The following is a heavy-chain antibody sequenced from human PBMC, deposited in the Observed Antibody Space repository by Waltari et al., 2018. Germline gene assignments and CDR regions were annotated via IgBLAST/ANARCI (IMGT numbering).Heavy chain of an antibody. CDR3: VRDAIYGRRSFDS. D-gene: IGHD2-15*01. Sequence: PGKGLEWVAIINQDGSETHYVESVKGRFTISRDNAKNALYLQVNSLRVEDTAIYYCVRDAIYGRRSFDSWGQGTPVTVSS. CDR2: INQDGSET. J-gene: IGHJ4*02. V-gene: IGHV3-7*03.